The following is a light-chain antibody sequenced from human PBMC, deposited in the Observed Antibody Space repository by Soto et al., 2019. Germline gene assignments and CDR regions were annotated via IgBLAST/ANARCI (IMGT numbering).Light chain of an antibody. CDR1: QSVGTN. CDR3: QQYNNWPAT. J-gene: IGKJ1*01. V-gene: IGKV3D-15*01. CDR2: GAS. Sequence: EIVMTQSPATLSVSPGERATLSCRASQSVGTNLAWYQQKPGQAPRFLIYGASTRATGIPARISGSGSGTEFTLTISSLQSEDFAVYSCQQYNNWPATFGQGTRWIS.